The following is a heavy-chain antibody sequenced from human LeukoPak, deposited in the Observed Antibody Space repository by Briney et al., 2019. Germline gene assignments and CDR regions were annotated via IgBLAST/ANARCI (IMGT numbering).Heavy chain of an antibody. V-gene: IGHV3-53*01. D-gene: IGHD4-17*01. Sequence: PGGSLRLSCAASGFTVSSNYMSWVRQAPGKGLEWVSVIYSGGSTYYAGSVKGRFTISRDNSKNTLYLQMNSLRAEDTAVYYCARDWPMTTVIGGFDPWGQGTLVTVSS. CDR3: ARDWPMTTVIGGFDP. J-gene: IGHJ5*02. CDR2: IYSGGST. CDR1: GFTVSSNY.